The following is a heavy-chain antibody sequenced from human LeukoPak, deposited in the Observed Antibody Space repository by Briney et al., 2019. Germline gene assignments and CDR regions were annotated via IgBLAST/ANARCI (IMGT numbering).Heavy chain of an antibody. CDR1: GFTFRTYA. D-gene: IGHD6-13*01. J-gene: IGHJ4*02. V-gene: IGHV3-23*01. Sequence: GGSLRLSCAASGFTFRTYAMTWVRQAPGKGLEWVSSISVSGAYKYYADSVKGRFTISRDDSKNTLSLQMNSLRAEDTAVYYCAKDAAGPEYWGQGTLVTVSS. CDR3: AKDAAGPEY. CDR2: ISVSGAYK.